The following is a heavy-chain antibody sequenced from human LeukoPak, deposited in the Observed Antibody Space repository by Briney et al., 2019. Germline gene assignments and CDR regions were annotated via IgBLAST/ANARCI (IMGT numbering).Heavy chain of an antibody. CDR3: ARVVYDSSGYPPLNWFDP. Sequence: VASVKVSCKASGGTFSSYAISWVRQAPGQGLEWMGRIIPILGIANYAQKFQGRVTITADKSTSTAYMGLSSLRSEDTAVYYCARVVYDSSGYPPLNWFDPWGQGTLVTVSS. CDR2: IIPILGIA. J-gene: IGHJ5*02. CDR1: GGTFSSYA. D-gene: IGHD3-22*01. V-gene: IGHV1-69*04.